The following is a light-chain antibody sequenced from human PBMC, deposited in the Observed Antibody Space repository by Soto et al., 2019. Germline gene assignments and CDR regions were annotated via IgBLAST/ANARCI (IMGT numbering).Light chain of an antibody. V-gene: IGKV1-39*01. J-gene: IGKJ2*01. CDR3: QHSYNTRLNT. Sequence: DIQMTQSPSSLSASVGDRVTITCRASQSISNYLNWYQQKPGKAPKLLIYATSNLQSGVPSRFSGSGSGTDFTLTISSLQFEDFATYYCQHSYNTRLNTFGQGTNLEIK. CDR1: QSISNY. CDR2: ATS.